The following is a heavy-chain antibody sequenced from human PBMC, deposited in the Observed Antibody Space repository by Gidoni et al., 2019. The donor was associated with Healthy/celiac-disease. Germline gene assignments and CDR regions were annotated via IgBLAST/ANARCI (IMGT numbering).Heavy chain of an antibody. V-gene: IGHV3-48*04. Sequence: EVQLVESGGGLVQPGGSLRLSCAASGFTFSSYSMNWVRQAPGKGLEWVSYISSSSSTIYYADSVKGRFTISRDNAKNSLYLQMNSLRAEDTAVYYCARGEDYYDSSGYYDITWGQGTLVTVSS. D-gene: IGHD3-22*01. CDR3: ARGEDYYDSSGYYDIT. J-gene: IGHJ4*02. CDR2: ISSSSSTI. CDR1: GFTFSSYS.